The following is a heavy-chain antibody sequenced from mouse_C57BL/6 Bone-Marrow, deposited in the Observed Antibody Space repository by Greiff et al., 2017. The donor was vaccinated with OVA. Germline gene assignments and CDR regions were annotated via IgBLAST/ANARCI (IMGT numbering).Heavy chain of an antibody. CDR1: GYTFTSYW. V-gene: IGHV1-55*01. CDR3: ARYYDGYYGYFDV. J-gene: IGHJ1*03. Sequence: VQLQQPGAELVKPGASVKMSCKASGYTFTSYWITWVKQRPGQGLEWIGDIYPGSGSTNYNEKFKSKATLTVDTSSSTAYMQLSSLTSEASAVYYCARYYDGYYGYFDVWGTGTTVTVSS. CDR2: IYPGSGST. D-gene: IGHD2-3*01.